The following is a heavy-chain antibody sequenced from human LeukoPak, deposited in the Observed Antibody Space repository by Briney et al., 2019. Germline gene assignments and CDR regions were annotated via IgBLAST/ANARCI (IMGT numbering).Heavy chain of an antibody. Sequence: SDTLSLTCGVSGYSISTSNWWGWIRQPPGKGLEWIGYIYYSGSTFYDPSLKRRVTMSVDTSKNQFSLKLSSVTAVDSAVYYCARNDYESSGFDFWGQGALVTVSS. CDR2: IYYSGST. J-gene: IGHJ4*02. D-gene: IGHD3-22*01. CDR1: GYSISTSNW. V-gene: IGHV4-28*01. CDR3: ARNDYESSGFDF.